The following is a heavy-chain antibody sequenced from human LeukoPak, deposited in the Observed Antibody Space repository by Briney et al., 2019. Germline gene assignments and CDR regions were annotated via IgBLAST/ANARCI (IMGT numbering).Heavy chain of an antibody. V-gene: IGHV2-70*11. J-gene: IGHJ3*02. Sequence: MVSGPTLVNATQTLTLTCTFSGFSLSTSGMCVSWIRQPPGKALEWLARIDWDDDKYYSTSLKTRLTISKDTTKNQVVLTMTNMDPVDTATYYCARIRDGYNIGSRAFDIWGQGTMVTVSS. CDR3: ARIRDGYNIGSRAFDI. CDR2: IDWDDDK. CDR1: GFSLSTSGMC. D-gene: IGHD5-24*01.